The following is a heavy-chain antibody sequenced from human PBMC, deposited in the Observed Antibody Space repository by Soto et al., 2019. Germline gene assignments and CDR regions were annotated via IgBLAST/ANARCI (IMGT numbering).Heavy chain of an antibody. CDR3: ARTGDIVVVPAAAPDY. CDR1: GGSFSGYY. CDR2: INHSGST. D-gene: IGHD2-2*01. V-gene: IGHV4-34*01. Sequence: QVQLQQWGAGLLKPSETLSLTCAVYGGSFSGYYWSWIRQPPGKGLEWIGEINHSGSTNYNPSLKSRVTISVDTSKNHFSLKLSSVTAADTAVYYCARTGDIVVVPAAAPDYWGQGTLVTVSS. J-gene: IGHJ4*02.